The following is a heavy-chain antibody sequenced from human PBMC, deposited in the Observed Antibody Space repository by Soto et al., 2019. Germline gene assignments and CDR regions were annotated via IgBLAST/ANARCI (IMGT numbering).Heavy chain of an antibody. Sequence: QITLKESGPTLVKPTQTLTLTCTFSGFSLSTSGVAVGWIRQPPGKALEWLALIYWDDDKRYSPSLKSRLTXXXXDXEXXGTARKSRPTLXXXTXXTPVVLTMTTMDPVDTATYYCAHRPPERGLATFDPWGQGTLVTVSS. D-gene: IGHD1-1*01. CDR1: GFSLSTSGVA. CDR2: IYWDDDK. V-gene: IGHV2-5*02. CDR3: AHRPPERGLATFDP. J-gene: IGHJ5*02.